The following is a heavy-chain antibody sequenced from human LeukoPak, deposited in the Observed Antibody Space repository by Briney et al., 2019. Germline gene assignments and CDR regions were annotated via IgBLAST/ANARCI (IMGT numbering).Heavy chain of an antibody. D-gene: IGHD3-9*01. V-gene: IGHV3-21*01. CDR3: ARSRYFDWLMDY. CDR2: ISSSSSYI. Sequence: GGSLRLSCAASGFTFSGYSMNWVRQAPGKGLEWVSSISSSSSYIYYADSVKGRFTISRDNAKNSLYLQMNSLRAEDTAVYYCARSRYFDWLMDYWGQGTLVTVSS. J-gene: IGHJ4*02. CDR1: GFTFSGYS.